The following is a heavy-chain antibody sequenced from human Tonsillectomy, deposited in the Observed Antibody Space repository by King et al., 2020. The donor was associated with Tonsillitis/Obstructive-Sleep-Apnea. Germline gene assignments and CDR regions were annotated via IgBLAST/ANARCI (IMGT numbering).Heavy chain of an antibody. D-gene: IGHD5-18*01. CDR3: VRIWEDTAMVIDY. Sequence: TLKESGPVLVKPTETLTPTCTVSGFSLSNARMCVSWIRQPPGKALELLAHIFSNDEKSYSTSLKSRLTISKDTSKSQVVLTMTYMDPVDTATYYCVRIWEDTAMVIDYWGQGTLVTVSS. V-gene: IGHV2-26*01. J-gene: IGHJ4*02. CDR1: GFSLSNARMC. CDR2: IFSNDEK.